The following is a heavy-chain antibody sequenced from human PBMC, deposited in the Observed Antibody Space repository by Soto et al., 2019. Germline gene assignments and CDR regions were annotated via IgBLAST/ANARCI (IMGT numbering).Heavy chain of an antibody. V-gene: IGHV3-30*18. D-gene: IGHD2-15*01. J-gene: IGHJ4*02. Sequence: QVQMVESGGGVVQPGRSLRLSCAASGFTFSSNGMHWVRQAPGKGLEWLAVISYDGSSKYYADSVKGRFTISRDNSKNTLSLQMHSLRPQDTSVYYCGKEEATRIALDSWGQGTMVTVSS. CDR1: GFTFSSNG. CDR2: ISYDGSSK. CDR3: GKEEATRIALDS.